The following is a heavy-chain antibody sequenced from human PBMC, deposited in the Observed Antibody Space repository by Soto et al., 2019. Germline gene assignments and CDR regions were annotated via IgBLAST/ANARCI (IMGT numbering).Heavy chain of an antibody. CDR3: AKDRVGGTFYTPLAF. Sequence: GGSLRLSCQASGFNFDNYGMHWVRQAPGKGLERVAVITYDGSFQYYADSVKGRFTISRDNSKNTLSLHLNTLKPEDTAVYHCAKDRVGGTFYTPLAFWGQGTLVTVSS. V-gene: IGHV3-30*18. CDR2: ITYDGSFQ. J-gene: IGHJ4*02. CDR1: GFNFDNYG. D-gene: IGHD1-7*01.